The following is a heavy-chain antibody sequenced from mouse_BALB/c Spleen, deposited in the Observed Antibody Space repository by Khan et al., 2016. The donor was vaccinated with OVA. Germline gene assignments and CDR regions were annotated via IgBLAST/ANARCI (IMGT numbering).Heavy chain of an antibody. Sequence: EVQRQESGAELVRPGALVKLSCKASGFNIKDYYMHWVKQRPEQGLVWIGRIDPENGDTIYDPKFKGKASITSDTSSNTAYLQLSSLTSEDTAVYYCARDGYSPWFAYWGQGTLVTVSA. J-gene: IGHJ3*01. CDR1: GFNIKDYY. V-gene: IGHV14-1*02. CDR3: ARDGYSPWFAY. CDR2: IDPENGDT. D-gene: IGHD2-3*01.